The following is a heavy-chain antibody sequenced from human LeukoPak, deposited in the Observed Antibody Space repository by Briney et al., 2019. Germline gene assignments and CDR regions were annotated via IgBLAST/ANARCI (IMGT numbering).Heavy chain of an antibody. CDR1: GFTFSSYW. D-gene: IGHD3-22*01. CDR2: IWYDGSNK. J-gene: IGHJ4*02. Sequence: GGSLRLSCAASGFTFSSYWMSWVRQAPGKGLEWVAVIWYDGSNKYYADSVKGRFTISRDNSKNTLYLQMNSLRAEDTAVYYCARADYYDSSGYYRTTAGDYWGQGTLVTVSS. CDR3: ARADYYDSSGYYRTTAGDY. V-gene: IGHV3-33*08.